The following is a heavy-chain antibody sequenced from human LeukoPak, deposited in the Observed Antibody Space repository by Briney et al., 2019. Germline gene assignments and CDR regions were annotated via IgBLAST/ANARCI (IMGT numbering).Heavy chain of an antibody. CDR3: PRVYYRRSGYYNPFDY. CDR2: IIPIFGTA. V-gene: IGHV1-69*13. Sequence: SVKVSCKASGGTFSSYAISWVRQAPGQGREWMGGIIPIFGTANYAQKFQGRVTITADESTSTAYMELSSLRSEDTAVYYCPRVYYRRSGYYNPFDYWGQGTLVTVSS. J-gene: IGHJ4*02. D-gene: IGHD3-3*01. CDR1: GGTFSSYA.